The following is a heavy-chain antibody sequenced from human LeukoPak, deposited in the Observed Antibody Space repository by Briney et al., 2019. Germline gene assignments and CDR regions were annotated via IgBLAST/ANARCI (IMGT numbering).Heavy chain of an antibody. D-gene: IGHD6-13*01. CDR3: ARSGTYQYSSTSDY. Sequence: SETLSLTCTVSDYSISSGYYWGWIRQPPGKGLECIGSVYHSGATNYNPSLKSRVTISLDTSKNQFSLKLTSVIAADTAVYFCARSGTYQYSSTSDYWGQGTLVTVSS. J-gene: IGHJ4*02. CDR1: DYSISSGYY. CDR2: VYHSGAT. V-gene: IGHV4-38-2*02.